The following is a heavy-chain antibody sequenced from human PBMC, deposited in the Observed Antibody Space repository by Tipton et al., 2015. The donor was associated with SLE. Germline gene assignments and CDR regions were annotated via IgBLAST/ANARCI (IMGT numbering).Heavy chain of an antibody. J-gene: IGHJ4*02. CDR3: ARSLLSGSGGFDY. V-gene: IGHV4-34*10. CDR2: INESGST. Sequence: TLSLTCAVYDGSFSGHYWTWIRQPPERGLEWIGEINESGSTNYNPSLKSRLIMSIDASKNQFSLKLSSVTAADTAVYYCARSLLSGSGGFDYWGQGTLVTVSS. D-gene: IGHD6-19*01. CDR1: DGSFSGHY.